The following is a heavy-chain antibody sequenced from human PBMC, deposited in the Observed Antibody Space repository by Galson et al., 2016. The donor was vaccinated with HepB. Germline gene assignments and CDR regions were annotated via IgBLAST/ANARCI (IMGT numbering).Heavy chain of an antibody. CDR2: IYYSGST. D-gene: IGHD6-13*01. CDR1: GGSISNYY. V-gene: IGHV4-59*01. J-gene: IGHJ4*02. Sequence: ETLSLTCTVSGGSISNYYWSWIRQPPGKGLEWIAYIYYSGSTDQNPSLKSRVTISVDTSKNQFSLQLRSVTAADTAVYYCARDRGSAAGFDYWGQGTLVTVSS. CDR3: ARDRGSAAGFDY.